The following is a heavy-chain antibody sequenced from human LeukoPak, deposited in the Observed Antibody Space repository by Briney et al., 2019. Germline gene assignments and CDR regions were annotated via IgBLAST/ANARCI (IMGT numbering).Heavy chain of an antibody. J-gene: IGHJ4*02. CDR2: IYPSDSNT. CDR1: EYSITSYL. CDR3: ARQVPLGYCSGGSCYSFDY. Sequence: GESLKISCKGSEYSITSYLIGWVRPMPGKGLEWMGIIYPSDSNTRYSPSFQGHVTISADKSISTAYLQWSSLKASDTAMYYCARQVPLGYCSGGSCYSFDYWGQGTLVTVSS. V-gene: IGHV5-51*01. D-gene: IGHD2-15*01.